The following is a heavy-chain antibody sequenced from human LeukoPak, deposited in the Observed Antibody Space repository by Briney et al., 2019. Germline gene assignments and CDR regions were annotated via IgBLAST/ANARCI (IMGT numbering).Heavy chain of an antibody. D-gene: IGHD6-13*01. V-gene: IGHV4-59*08. CDR1: GASISSYY. Sequence: SETLSLTYTVSGASISSYYWTWIRQPPGKRLEWIGYIHDSGSTNYNPSLKSRVTISVDTSKKQFSLKLTSVTAADTAVYYCARGFGSSWYYFDYWGQGTLVTASS. CDR2: IHDSGST. CDR3: ARGFGSSWYYFDY. J-gene: IGHJ4*02.